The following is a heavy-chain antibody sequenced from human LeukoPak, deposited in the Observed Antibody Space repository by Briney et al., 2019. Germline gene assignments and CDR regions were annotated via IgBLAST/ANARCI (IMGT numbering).Heavy chain of an antibody. CDR2: IWYDGSNK. CDR3: ARTGGIVGATNFDY. D-gene: IGHD1-26*01. CDR1: GFTFSSYG. J-gene: IGHJ4*02. Sequence: GGSLRLSCAASGFTFSSYGMHWVRQAPGKGLEWVAVIWYDGSNKYYADSVKGRFTISRDNSKNTLYLQMNSLRAEDTAVYYCARTGGIVGATNFDYWDQGTLVTVSS. V-gene: IGHV3-33*01.